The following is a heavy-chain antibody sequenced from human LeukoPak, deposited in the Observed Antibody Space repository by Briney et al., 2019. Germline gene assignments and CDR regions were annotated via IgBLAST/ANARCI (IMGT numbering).Heavy chain of an antibody. J-gene: IGHJ6*02. CDR1: GYTFTSYG. CDR2: ISAYNGNT. V-gene: IGHV1-18*01. CDR3: ARTPETYYDFWSGYSKRNYYYYGMDV. D-gene: IGHD3-3*01. Sequence: ASVKVSCKASGYTFTSYGISWVRQAPGQGLEWMGWISAYNGNTNHAQKLQGRVTMTTDTSTSTAYMELRSLRSDDTAVYYCARTPETYYDFWSGYSKRNYYYYGMDVWGQGTTVTVSS.